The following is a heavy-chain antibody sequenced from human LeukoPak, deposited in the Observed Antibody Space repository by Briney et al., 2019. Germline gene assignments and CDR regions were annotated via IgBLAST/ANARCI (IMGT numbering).Heavy chain of an antibody. CDR3: ARAHYYGSGSYYLAPFIGYNYGMDV. J-gene: IGHJ6*02. CDR2: ISFDGPNK. CDR1: GFTFSSYA. V-gene: IGHV3-30-3*01. Sequence: PGRSLRLSCAASGFTFSSYAMHWVRQAPGKGLEWVAVISFDGPNKYYADSVKGRFTISRDKSKNTLYLQMNSLRAEDTAVYYCARAHYYGSGSYYLAPFIGYNYGMDVWGQGTTVTVSS. D-gene: IGHD3-10*01.